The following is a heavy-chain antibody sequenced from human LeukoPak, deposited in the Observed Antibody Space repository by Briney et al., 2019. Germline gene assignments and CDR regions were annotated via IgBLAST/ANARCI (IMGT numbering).Heavy chain of an antibody. D-gene: IGHD3-3*01. CDR1: GYTFTSYG. Sequence: ASVKVYCKASGYTFTSYGISWVRQAPGQGLEWMGWISAYNGNTNYAQKLQGRVTMTTDTSTSTAYMELRSLRSDDTAVYYCARDVNDFWSGYYWAFDYWGQGTLVTVSS. V-gene: IGHV1-18*01. J-gene: IGHJ4*02. CDR3: ARDVNDFWSGYYWAFDY. CDR2: ISAYNGNT.